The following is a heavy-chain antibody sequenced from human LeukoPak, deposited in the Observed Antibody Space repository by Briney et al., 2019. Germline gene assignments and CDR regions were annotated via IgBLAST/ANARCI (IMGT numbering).Heavy chain of an antibody. J-gene: IGHJ6*03. CDR1: GFTFSDYY. CDR2: IRYDGSNK. Sequence: GGSLRLSCAASGFTFSDYYMSWIRQAPGKGLEWVAFIRYDGSNKYYADSVKGRFTISRDNSKNTLYLQMNSLRAEDTAVYYCAKDFYSSSWYGGYYYYYMDVWGKGTTVTISS. V-gene: IGHV3-30*02. CDR3: AKDFYSSSWYGGYYYYYMDV. D-gene: IGHD6-13*01.